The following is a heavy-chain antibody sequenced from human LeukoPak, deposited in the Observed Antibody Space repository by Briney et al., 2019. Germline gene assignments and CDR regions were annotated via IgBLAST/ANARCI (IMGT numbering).Heavy chain of an antibody. CDR2: INPNNGGT. CDR1: GYTFTGYY. D-gene: IGHD1-26*01. CDR3: ASGGSYSFSGVDYFDY. V-gene: IGHV1-2*06. J-gene: IGHJ4*02. Sequence: ASVKVSCKASGYTFTGYYMHWVRQAPGQGLEWMGRINPNNGGTNYAQNFQGRVTMTRDTSISTVYMELSRLRSDDTAVYYCASGGSYSFSGVDYFDYWGQGTLVTVSS.